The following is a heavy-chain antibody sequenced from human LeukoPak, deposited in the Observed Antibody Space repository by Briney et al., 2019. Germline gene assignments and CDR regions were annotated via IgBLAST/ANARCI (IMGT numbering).Heavy chain of an antibody. V-gene: IGHV3-30-3*01. Sequence: GRSLRLSCAAPGFTFSSYTMHWVRQAPGKGLEWVAVVSHNGPDKYYADSVKGRFTISRDNSKNTLYLQMSSLRADDTTVYYCARDDYWGQGTLVTVSS. CDR3: ARDDY. CDR2: VSHNGPDK. J-gene: IGHJ4*02. CDR1: GFTFSSYT.